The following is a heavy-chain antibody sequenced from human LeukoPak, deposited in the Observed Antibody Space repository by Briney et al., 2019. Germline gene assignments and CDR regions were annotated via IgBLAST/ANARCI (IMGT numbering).Heavy chain of an antibody. V-gene: IGHV4-39*01. D-gene: IGHD3-22*01. CDR3: ARRRYYDGSGYLE. CDR2: IYYSGRT. Sequence: NASETLSLTCSVSGDSVSRSDSYWDWIRQPPGKGLEWIGTIYYSGRTYYSPSLKSRVTMSVDPSNNQFSLTLRPVTAADTAVYYCARRRYYDGSGYLEWGQGTLLSVS. J-gene: IGHJ1*01. CDR1: GDSVSRSDSY.